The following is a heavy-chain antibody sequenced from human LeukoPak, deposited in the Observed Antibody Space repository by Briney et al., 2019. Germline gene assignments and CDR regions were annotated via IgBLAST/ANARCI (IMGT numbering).Heavy chain of an antibody. J-gene: IGHJ4*02. CDR3: ARGPNAYYYDSSGYYYAEY. V-gene: IGHV4-59*01. D-gene: IGHD3-22*01. CDR2: IYYSGST. CDR1: GGSISSYY. Sequence: SETLSLTCTVSGGSISSYYGSWIRQPPGKGLEWIGYIYYSGSTNYNPSLKSRVTISVDTSKNQFSLNLSSVTAADTAVYYCARGPNAYYYDSSGYYYAEYWGQGTLVTVSS.